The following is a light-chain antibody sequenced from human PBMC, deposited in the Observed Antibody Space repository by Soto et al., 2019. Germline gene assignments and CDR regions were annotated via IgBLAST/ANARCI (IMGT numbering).Light chain of an antibody. CDR2: GAS. J-gene: IGKJ3*01. Sequence: EIVMTQSPATLSVSPGERATLSCRASQSVNSNLAWYQQKPGQAPRLLIYGASTRATGIPARFSGSGSGTEFTLTISSLQSEDFAVYYCQQYNNWLSTFGPGTKVDIK. CDR3: QQYNNWLST. V-gene: IGKV3-15*01. CDR1: QSVNSN.